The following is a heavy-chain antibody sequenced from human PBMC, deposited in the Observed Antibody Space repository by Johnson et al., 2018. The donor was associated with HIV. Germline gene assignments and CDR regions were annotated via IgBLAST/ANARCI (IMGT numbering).Heavy chain of an antibody. D-gene: IGHD6-6*01. CDR3: ARDVGYSSSSFGAFDI. CDR2: ISWNSGSI. J-gene: IGHJ3*02. V-gene: IGHV3-9*01. CDR1: GFTFDDYA. Sequence: VQLVESGGGLVQPGRSLRLSCAASGFTFDDYAMHWVRQAPGKGLEWVSGISWNSGSIGYADSVKGRFTISRDNAKNSLYLQMNSLRAEDTAVYYCARDVGYSSSSFGAFDIWGQGTMVTVSS.